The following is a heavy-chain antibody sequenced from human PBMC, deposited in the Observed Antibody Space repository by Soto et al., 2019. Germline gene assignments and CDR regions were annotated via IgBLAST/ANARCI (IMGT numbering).Heavy chain of an antibody. V-gene: IGHV3-74*01. D-gene: IGHD3-22*01. Sequence: EVQLVESGGGLVQPGGSLRLSCAASGFTFSNYWMYWVRQVPGKGPVGVSHINSDGSSANYADSVKVRFTISIENAKNTLYLQMNSLRAEDTAVYYCVRRGYYDTSGYYGYYYYGMDVWGQGTTVTVSS. J-gene: IGHJ6*02. CDR1: GFTFSNYW. CDR3: VRRGYYDTSGYYGYYYYGMDV. CDR2: INSDGSSA.